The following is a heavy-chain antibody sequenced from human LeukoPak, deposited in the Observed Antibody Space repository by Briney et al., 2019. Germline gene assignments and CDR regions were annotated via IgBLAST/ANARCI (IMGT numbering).Heavy chain of an antibody. J-gene: IGHJ4*02. V-gene: IGHV3-7*03. CDR1: EFTFSSYW. CDR2: IQEDGSEK. Sequence: GGSLRLSCAASEFTFSSYWMTWVRQAPGKGLEWVANIQEDGSEKYYVDSVKGRFTISRDNARNSLYLQMNSLRAEDTAMYYCARGAAAIDYWGQGTLDTVSS. D-gene: IGHD2-2*02. CDR3: ARGAAAIDY.